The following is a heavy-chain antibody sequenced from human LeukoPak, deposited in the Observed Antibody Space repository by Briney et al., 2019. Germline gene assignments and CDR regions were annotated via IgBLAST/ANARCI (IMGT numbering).Heavy chain of an antibody. V-gene: IGHV1-69*13. J-gene: IGHJ4*02. CDR2: IIPIFGTA. CDR3: ATEGPITRVRGVNPPYYFDS. D-gene: IGHD3-10*01. CDR1: GGTFSSYA. Sequence: ASVKVSCKASGGTFSSYAISWVRQAPGQGLEWMGGIIPIFGTANYAQKFQGRVTITADESTSTAYMELSSLRSEDTAVYYCATEGPITRVRGVNPPYYFDSWGRGTLVTVSS.